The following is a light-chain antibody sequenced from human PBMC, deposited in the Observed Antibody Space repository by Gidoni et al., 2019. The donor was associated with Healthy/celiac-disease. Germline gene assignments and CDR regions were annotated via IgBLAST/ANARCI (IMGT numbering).Light chain of an antibody. V-gene: IGLV1-40*01. CDR2: GNS. J-gene: IGLJ2*01. CDR3: QSYDSSLSGSEV. CDR1: SSNIGAGYD. Sequence: QSVLTQPPSVSGAPGQRVTISCTGSSSNIGAGYDVYWYQQLPGTAPKLLIYGNSNRPSGVPDRFSGSKSGTSASLAITGLQAEDEADYYCQSYDSSLSGSEVFGGGTKLTVX.